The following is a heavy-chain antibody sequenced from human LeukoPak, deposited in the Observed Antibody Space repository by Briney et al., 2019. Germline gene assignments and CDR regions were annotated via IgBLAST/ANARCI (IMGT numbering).Heavy chain of an antibody. J-gene: IGHJ4*02. CDR2: INPNSGGT. Sequence: GASVRVSCKASGYTFTGYYMHWVRQAPGQGLEWMGWINPNSGGTNYAQKFQGRVTMTRDTSISTAYMELSRLRSDDAAVYYCARDLSLGGIASDFDYWGQGTLVTVSS. CDR3: ARDLSLGGIASDFDY. V-gene: IGHV1-2*02. CDR1: GYTFTGYY. D-gene: IGHD3-16*01.